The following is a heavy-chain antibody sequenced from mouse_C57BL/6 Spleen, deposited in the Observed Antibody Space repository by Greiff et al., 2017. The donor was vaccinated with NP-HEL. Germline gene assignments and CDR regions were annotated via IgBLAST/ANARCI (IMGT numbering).Heavy chain of an antibody. V-gene: IGHV1-82*01. CDR2: IYPGDGDT. Sequence: VQRVESGPELVKPGASVKISCKASGYAFSSSWMNWVKQRPGKGLEWIGRIYPGDGDTNYNGKFKGKATLTADKSSSTAYMQLSSLTSEDSAVYFCARSGGSSSFAYWGQGTLVTVSA. CDR3: ARSGGSSSFAY. D-gene: IGHD1-1*01. CDR1: GYAFSSSW. J-gene: IGHJ3*01.